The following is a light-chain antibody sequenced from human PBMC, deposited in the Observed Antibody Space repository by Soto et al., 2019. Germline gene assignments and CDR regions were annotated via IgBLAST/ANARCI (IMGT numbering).Light chain of an antibody. CDR1: QSVSSY. CDR2: DAS. CDR3: QQRSNWPIT. V-gene: IGKV3-11*01. J-gene: IGKJ5*01. Sequence: EIVVTQSPATLSLSPGARATLSCRASQSVSSYLAWYQQKPGQAPRLLIYDASNRATGIPARFSGSGSGTDFTLTISSLEPEDFAVYYRQQRSNWPITFGQGTRLEIK.